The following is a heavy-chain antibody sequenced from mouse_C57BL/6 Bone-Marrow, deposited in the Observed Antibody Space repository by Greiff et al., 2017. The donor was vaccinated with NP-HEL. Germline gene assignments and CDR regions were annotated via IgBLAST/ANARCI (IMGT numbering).Heavy chain of an antibody. Sequence: VKLVESGPGLVAPSPSLSITCTVSGFSLTSYGVAWVRQPPGKGLEWLGVIWGGGSTNYNSALMSRLSISKDNSKSQVFLKMNSLQTDDTAMYYCAKRGNDYYGFYAMDYWGQGTSVTVSS. CDR2: IWGGGST. CDR1: GFSLTSYG. J-gene: IGHJ4*01. CDR3: AKRGNDYYGFYAMDY. V-gene: IGHV2-9*01. D-gene: IGHD1-2*01.